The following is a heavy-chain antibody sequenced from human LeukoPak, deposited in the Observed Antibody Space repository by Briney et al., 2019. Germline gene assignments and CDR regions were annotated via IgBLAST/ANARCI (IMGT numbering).Heavy chain of an antibody. V-gene: IGHV3-48*03. Sequence: PGGSLRLSCAASGFTFDDYAMHWVRQAPGKGLEWVSYISRSSSIIYYADPVKGRFTISRANAKNSLYLQMNCLRAEDTAVYDCAELGITMIGGVWGKGTTVTISS. CDR3: AELGITMIGGV. D-gene: IGHD3-10*02. J-gene: IGHJ6*04. CDR2: ISRSSSII. CDR1: GFTFDDYA.